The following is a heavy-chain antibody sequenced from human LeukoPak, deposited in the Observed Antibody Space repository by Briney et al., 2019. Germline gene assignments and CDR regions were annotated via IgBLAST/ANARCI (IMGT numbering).Heavy chain of an antibody. CDR3: ARDRELGY. J-gene: IGHJ4*02. CDR2: IYNSGST. V-gene: IGHV4-59*01. Sequence: SETLSLTCTVSGGSISVYYWSWIRQPPGKGLEWIGYIYNSGSTNYNPSLKSRLTISVDTSKNQFSLKLSSVTAAGTAVYYCARDRELGYWGQGTLVTVSS. CDR1: GGSISVYY. D-gene: IGHD3-10*01.